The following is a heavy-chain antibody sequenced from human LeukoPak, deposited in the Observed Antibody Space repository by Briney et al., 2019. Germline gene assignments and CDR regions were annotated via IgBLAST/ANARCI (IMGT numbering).Heavy chain of an antibody. D-gene: IGHD3-16*01. J-gene: IGHJ4*02. CDR2: IYYSGST. Sequence: PSETLSLTCTVSGGSFSTYYWSWIRQPPGKGREWIGYIYYSGSTDYNPSLKSQVTMSVDTSKNQFSLKLKYVTAADTAVYYCVRAVISFGGVTAKGFDCWGQGTLVTASS. CDR1: GGSFSTYY. CDR3: VRAVISFGGVTAKGFDC. V-gene: IGHV4-59*01.